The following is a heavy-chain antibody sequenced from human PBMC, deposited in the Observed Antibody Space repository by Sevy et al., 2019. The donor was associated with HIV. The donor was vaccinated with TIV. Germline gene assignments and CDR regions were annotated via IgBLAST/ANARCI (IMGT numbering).Heavy chain of an antibody. CDR2: ITRNSYEAYGGTA. CDR1: GFTFDDYA. Sequence: GGSLRLSCTASGFTFDDYAMSWFRQAPGKGLEWVAFITRNSYEAYGGTAEYAASVKDRFLISRDDWKSIAYLQMNSLKTEDTAVYYCTRGLATADTPEYYFDYWGQGTLVTVSS. J-gene: IGHJ4*02. V-gene: IGHV3-49*03. D-gene: IGHD5-12*01. CDR3: TRGLATADTPEYYFDY.